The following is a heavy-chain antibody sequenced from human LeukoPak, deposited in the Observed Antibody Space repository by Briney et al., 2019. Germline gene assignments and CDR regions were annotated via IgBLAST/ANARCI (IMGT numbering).Heavy chain of an antibody. CDR3: ARGQYSNYEPVGY. D-gene: IGHD4-11*01. J-gene: IGHJ4*02. Sequence: VASVKVSCKASGGTFSSYAISWVRQAPGQGLEWMGGIIPIFGTANYAQKFQGRVTITADESTSTAYMELSSLRSEDTAVYYCARGQYSNYEPVGYWGQGTLVTVSS. V-gene: IGHV1-69*13. CDR2: IIPIFGTA. CDR1: GGTFSSYA.